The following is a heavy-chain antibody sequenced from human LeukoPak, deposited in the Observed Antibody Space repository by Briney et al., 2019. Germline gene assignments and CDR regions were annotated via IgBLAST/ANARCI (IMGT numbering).Heavy chain of an antibody. J-gene: IGHJ2*01. D-gene: IGHD7-27*01. CDR3: ATLTGDTQWYFDL. CDR2: IYYSGST. CDR1: GGSISNGNYY. Sequence: SETLSLTCTVPGGSISNGNYYWGWIRQPPGKGLEWIGSIYYSGSTDYNPSLKSRVTISLDTSKNQFSLKVNSVTAADTAVYYCATLTGDTQWYFDLWGRGTLATVSS. V-gene: IGHV4-39*07.